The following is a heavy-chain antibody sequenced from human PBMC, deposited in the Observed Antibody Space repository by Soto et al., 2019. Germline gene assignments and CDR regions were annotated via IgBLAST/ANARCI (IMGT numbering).Heavy chain of an antibody. V-gene: IGHV2-5*02. CDR2: IYWDDDK. Sequence: QITLKESGPTLVKPTQTLTLTCTFSGFSLSTSGVGVGWIRQPPGKALEWLALIYWDDDKRYSPSLKSRLTITKDTSQNQVVLTMTNMDPVDTASYYCSHGGSSWYYYYGMDVWGQGTTVTVSS. CDR1: GFSLSTSGVG. CDR3: SHGGSSWYYYYGMDV. D-gene: IGHD6-13*01. J-gene: IGHJ6*02.